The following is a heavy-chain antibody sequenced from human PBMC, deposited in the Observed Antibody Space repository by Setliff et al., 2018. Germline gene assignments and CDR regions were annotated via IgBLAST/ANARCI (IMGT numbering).Heavy chain of an antibody. J-gene: IGHJ4*02. V-gene: IGHV4-4*07. CDR1: GGSISSYY. CDR2: IYIGGSA. Sequence: SETLSLTCTVSGGSISSYYWSWIRQPAGKGLEWIGHIYIGGSANYNPSLKSRVTMSIDTSKNQFSLKLNSVTAADMAVYYCARGLYYYDSSGYPWYFDYWGQGTLVTVSS. D-gene: IGHD3-22*01. CDR3: ARGLYYYDSSGYPWYFDY.